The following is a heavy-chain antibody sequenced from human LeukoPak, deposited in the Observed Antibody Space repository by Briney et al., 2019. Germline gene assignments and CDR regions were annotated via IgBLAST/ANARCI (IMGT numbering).Heavy chain of an antibody. CDR1: GFTFSSYW. D-gene: IGHD3-22*01. Sequence: GGSLRLSCAASGFTFSSYWMSWVRQAPGKGLEWVAVISYDGSNKYYADSVKGRFTISRDNSKNTLYLQMNSLRAEDTAVYYCARDEEDYYDSSGYSYYFDYWGQGTLVTVSS. V-gene: IGHV3-30-3*01. J-gene: IGHJ4*02. CDR3: ARDEEDYYDSSGYSYYFDY. CDR2: ISYDGSNK.